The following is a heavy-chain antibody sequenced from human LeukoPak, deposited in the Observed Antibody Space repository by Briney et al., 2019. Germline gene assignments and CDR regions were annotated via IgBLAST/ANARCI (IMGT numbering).Heavy chain of an antibody. CDR1: GYTFTGYY. Sequence: ASVKVSCKASGYTFTGYYMHWVRQAPGQGLEWMGWINPNSGGTNYAQKFQGRVTMTRDTSISTVYMELSRLRSDDTAVYYCAREAEDSSGPSYYFDYWGQGTLVTVSS. D-gene: IGHD6-19*01. CDR3: AREAEDSSGPSYYFDY. V-gene: IGHV1-2*02. J-gene: IGHJ4*02. CDR2: INPNSGGT.